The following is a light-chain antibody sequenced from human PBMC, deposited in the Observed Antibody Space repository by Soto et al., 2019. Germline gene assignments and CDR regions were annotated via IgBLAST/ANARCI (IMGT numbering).Light chain of an antibody. V-gene: IGKV3-20*01. CDR2: DAS. CDR1: QSVNNAY. J-gene: IGKJ4*01. CDR3: QQYGTSVLT. Sequence: EIVLTQSPGTLSLSPGERATLSCRASQSVNNAYLAWYQQTPGQAPRLLIYDASKRATGIPDRFSGSGSGTDFTLTISRLEPEDFAVYYCQQYGTSVLTFGGGTKVEIK.